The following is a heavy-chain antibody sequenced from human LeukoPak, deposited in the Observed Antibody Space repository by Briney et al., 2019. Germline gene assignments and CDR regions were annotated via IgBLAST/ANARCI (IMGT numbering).Heavy chain of an antibody. CDR1: GGSISSSSYY. V-gene: IGHV4-39*07. CDR2: IYYSGST. J-gene: IGHJ4*02. D-gene: IGHD2-2*01. Sequence: SETLSLTCTVSGGSISSSSYYWGWIRQPPGTGLEWLGSIYYSGSTYYNPSLKSRVTISVDTSKNQFSLKLSSVTAADTAVYYCARERREQLLPPYTRSVTYFDYWGQGTLVTVSS. CDR3: ARERREQLLPPYTRSVTYFDY.